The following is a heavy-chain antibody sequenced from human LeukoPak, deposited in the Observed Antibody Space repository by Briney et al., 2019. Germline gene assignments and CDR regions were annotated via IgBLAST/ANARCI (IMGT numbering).Heavy chain of an antibody. CDR3: ARAGDSSGYCDS. CDR2: INHSGST. J-gene: IGHJ4*02. D-gene: IGHD3-22*01. Sequence: SETLSLTCAVYGGSFSGYYWSWIRQPPGKGLEWIGEINHSGSTNYNPSLKSRVTISVDTSKNQFSLKLSSVTAADTAVYYCARAGDSSGYCDSWGQGILVTVSS. CDR1: GGSFSGYY. V-gene: IGHV4-34*01.